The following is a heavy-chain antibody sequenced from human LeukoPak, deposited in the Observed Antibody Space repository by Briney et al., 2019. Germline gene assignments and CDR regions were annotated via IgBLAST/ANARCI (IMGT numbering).Heavy chain of an antibody. CDR1: GFTFGDYA. CDR2: IRSKAYGGTT. J-gene: IGHJ3*02. Sequence: PGRSLRLSCTASGFTFGDYAMSWVRQAPGKGLGWVGFIRSKAYGGTTEYAASVKGRFTISRDDSKSIAYLQMNSLKTEDTAVYYCGCGYSYGTDAFDIWGQGTMVTVSS. CDR3: GCGYSYGTDAFDI. V-gene: IGHV3-49*04. D-gene: IGHD5-18*01.